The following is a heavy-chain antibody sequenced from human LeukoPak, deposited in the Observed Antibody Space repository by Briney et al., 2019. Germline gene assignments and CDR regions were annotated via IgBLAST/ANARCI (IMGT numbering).Heavy chain of an antibody. Sequence: GGSLRLSCAASGFTVSSNYMSWVRQAPGKGLEWVSVIYSGGSTYYADSVKGRFTISRDNSKNTLYLQMNSLRAEDMAVYYCARVSYGYYYGMDVWGQGTTVTVSS. D-gene: IGHD1-26*01. CDR3: ARVSYGYYYGMDV. CDR1: GFTVSSNY. CDR2: IYSGGST. J-gene: IGHJ6*02. V-gene: IGHV3-66*01.